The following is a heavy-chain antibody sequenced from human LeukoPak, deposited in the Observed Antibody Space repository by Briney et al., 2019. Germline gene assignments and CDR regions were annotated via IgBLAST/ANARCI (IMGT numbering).Heavy chain of an antibody. J-gene: IGHJ6*03. V-gene: IGHV1-69*05. D-gene: IGHD3-3*01. CDR1: GGTFSSYA. CDR3: ARCQSGQNYDFWSGYRDYYYYMDV. CDR2: IIPNFGTA. Sequence: GASVKVSCKASGGTFSSYAISWVRQAPGQGLEWMGGIIPNFGTANYAQKFQGRVTITTDESTSTAYMELSSLRSEDTAVYYCARCQSGQNYDFWSGYRDYYYYMDVWGKGTTVTVSS.